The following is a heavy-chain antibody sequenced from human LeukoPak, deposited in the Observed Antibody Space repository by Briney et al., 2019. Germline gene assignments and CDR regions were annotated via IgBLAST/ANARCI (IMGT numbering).Heavy chain of an antibody. D-gene: IGHD4-17*01. CDR1: GGSISSYY. Sequence: SETLSLTCTVSGGSISSYYWSWIRQPPGKGLEWIGYIYYSGSTNYNPSLKSRVTISVDTTKNQFSLKLSSVTAADTAVYYCERLILYGDYPDYWGQGTLVTVSS. CDR2: IYYSGST. J-gene: IGHJ4*02. V-gene: IGHV4-59*08. CDR3: ERLILYGDYPDY.